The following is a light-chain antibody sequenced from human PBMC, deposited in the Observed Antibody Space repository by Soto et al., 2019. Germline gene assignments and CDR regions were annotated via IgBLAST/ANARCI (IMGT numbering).Light chain of an antibody. CDR2: GNV. V-gene: IGLV1-40*01. CDR3: QSYHSSLSGVV. CDR1: SSNIGAGYD. J-gene: IGLJ2*01. Sequence: QAVVTQPPSVSGAPGQRVTISCTGSSSNIGAGYDVHWYQQLPGTAPKLLIYGNVNRPSGVPDRFSGSKSGTSASLAITGLQAEDEADYYCQSYHSSLSGVVFGGGTQLTVL.